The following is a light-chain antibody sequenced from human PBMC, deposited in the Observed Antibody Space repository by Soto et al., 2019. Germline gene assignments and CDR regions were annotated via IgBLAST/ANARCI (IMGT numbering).Light chain of an antibody. CDR1: QSVRSSF. J-gene: IGKJ4*02. V-gene: IGKV3-20*01. CDR2: GAS. Sequence: EIVLTQSPGTLSLSPGEGATLSCRASQSVRSSFLAWYQQKPGQAPSLLIYGASSRATGIPDRFSGGGSGTDFTLTITRLEPEDWAVYYCQQYGSSPTFGGGTKVEIK. CDR3: QQYGSSPT.